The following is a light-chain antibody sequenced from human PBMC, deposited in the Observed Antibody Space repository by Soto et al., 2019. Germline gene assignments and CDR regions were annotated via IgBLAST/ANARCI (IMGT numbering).Light chain of an antibody. Sequence: QSVLTQPASVSGSPGQSITISCTGTSSDVGSYNLVSWYQQHPGKAPKLMIYEVTKRPSGVSSRFSGSKSGNTASLTISGLQAEDEAEYYCCSYAAPSTFVFGTGTQLTVL. J-gene: IGLJ6*01. V-gene: IGLV2-23*02. CDR1: SSDVGSYNL. CDR3: CSYAAPSTFV. CDR2: EVT.